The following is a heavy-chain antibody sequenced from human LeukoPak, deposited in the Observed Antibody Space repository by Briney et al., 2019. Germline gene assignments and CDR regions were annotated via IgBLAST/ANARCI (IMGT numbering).Heavy chain of an antibody. CDR3: ARVRVGATGYYFDY. D-gene: IGHD1-26*01. Sequence: PGGSLRLSCAASGFTFSSYSMNWVRQAPGKGLEWVSSISSSSSYIYYADSVKGRFTISRDNAKNSLYLQMNSLGAEDTAVYYCARVRVGATGYYFDYWGQGTLVTV. CDR1: GFTFSSYS. V-gene: IGHV3-21*01. J-gene: IGHJ4*02. CDR2: ISSSSSYI.